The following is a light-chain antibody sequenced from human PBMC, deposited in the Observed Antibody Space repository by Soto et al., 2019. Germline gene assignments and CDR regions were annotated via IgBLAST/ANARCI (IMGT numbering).Light chain of an antibody. V-gene: IGKV1-27*01. CDR1: QGIGVY. J-gene: IGKJ4*01. Sequence: DIQMTQSPSSLSASLGDRVTITCRASQGIGVYLAWFQQKPGKVPKLLIYAASALQSGVPSRFSGSGSGTDFTLTISSLQPEDFATYYCQKYISAPLTFGGGTKVDIK. CDR2: AAS. CDR3: QKYISAPLT.